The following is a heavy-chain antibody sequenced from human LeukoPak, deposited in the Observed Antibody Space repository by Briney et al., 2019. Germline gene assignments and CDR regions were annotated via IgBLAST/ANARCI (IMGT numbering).Heavy chain of an antibody. CDR3: ARLGYCSSTSCYRSGLFDY. V-gene: IGHV3-7*01. D-gene: IGHD2-2*02. CDR1: GFTFSSYA. Sequence: PGGSLRLSCAASGFTFSSYAMSWVRQAPGKGLEWVANIKQDGSEKYYVDSVKGRFTISRDNAKNSLYLQMNSLRAEDTAVYYCARLGYCSSTSCYRSGLFDYWGQGTLVTVSS. CDR2: IKQDGSEK. J-gene: IGHJ4*02.